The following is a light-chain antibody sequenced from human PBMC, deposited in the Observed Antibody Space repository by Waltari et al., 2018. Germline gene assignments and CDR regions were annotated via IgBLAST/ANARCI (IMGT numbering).Light chain of an antibody. CDR3: QSYDSSLSGAV. Sequence: RTAAVPNVRMYGSSNRPSGVPDRFSGSKSGTAASLAISGLQAEDGAEYYCQSYDSSLSGAVFGGGTQLTVL. J-gene: IGLJ2*01. V-gene: IGLV1-40*01. CDR2: GSS.